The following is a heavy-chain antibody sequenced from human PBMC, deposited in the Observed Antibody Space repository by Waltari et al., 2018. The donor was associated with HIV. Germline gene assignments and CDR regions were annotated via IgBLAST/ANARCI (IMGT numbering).Heavy chain of an antibody. CDR3: ARDKLGDPAPV. V-gene: IGHV3-48*02. J-gene: IGHJ6*02. CDR1: GFIFGSYS. CDR2: IGSGGTTI. Sequence: EAPLVESGGAFVQTGGSLRVSCVGTGFIFGSYSMNWVRQAPGKGLEWVAYIGSGGTTIYADSVKGRFTISRDNAKNSVFLQMNSLREDDTAIYFCARDKLGDPAPVWGQGTTVTVSS. D-gene: IGHD1-26*01.